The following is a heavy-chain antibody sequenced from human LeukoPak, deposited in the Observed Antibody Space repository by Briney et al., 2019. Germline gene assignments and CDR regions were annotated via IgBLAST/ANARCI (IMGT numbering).Heavy chain of an antibody. CDR3: ARGLKYSTGWYYFDY. J-gene: IGHJ4*02. V-gene: IGHV3-7*03. D-gene: IGHD6-19*01. CDR1: GFTVSSNY. CDR2: INQDGSEK. Sequence: GGSLRLSCAASGFTVSSNYMSWVRQAPGKGLEWVANINQDGSEKYYVDSVKGRFTISRDNSKNTLYLQMNSLRAEDTAVYYCARGLKYSTGWYYFDYWGQGTLVTVSS.